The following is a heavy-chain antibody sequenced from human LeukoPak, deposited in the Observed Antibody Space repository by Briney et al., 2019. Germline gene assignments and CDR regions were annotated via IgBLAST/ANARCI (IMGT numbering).Heavy chain of an antibody. J-gene: IGHJ6*04. D-gene: IGHD5-12*01. CDR1: GFTFDDYA. Sequence: GGSMRLSCAGSGFTFDDYAMHWVRQAPGKGLEWVSLISWDGGSTYYADSVKGRFTISRDNSRHTLYLQMNGLGAEDTALYYCAKDKEYSGFGPILSGYYYGMDVWGKGTTVTVSS. CDR3: AKDKEYSGFGPILSGYYYGMDV. V-gene: IGHV3-43D*04. CDR2: ISWDGGST.